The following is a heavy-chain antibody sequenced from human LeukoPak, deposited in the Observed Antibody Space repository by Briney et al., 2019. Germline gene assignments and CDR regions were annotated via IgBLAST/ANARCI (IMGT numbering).Heavy chain of an antibody. V-gene: IGHV4-34*01. CDR1: GGSFSGYY. Sequence: SETLSLTCAVYGGSFSGYYWSWIRQPPGKGLEWIGEINHSGSTNYNPSLKSRVTISVDTSKNQFSLKLSSVTAADTAVYYCARDQADWGQGTLVTVSS. CDR2: INHSGST. J-gene: IGHJ4*02. CDR3: ARDQAD.